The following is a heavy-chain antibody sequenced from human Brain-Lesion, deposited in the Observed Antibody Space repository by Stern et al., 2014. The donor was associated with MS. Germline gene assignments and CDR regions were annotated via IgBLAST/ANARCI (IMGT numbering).Heavy chain of an antibody. CDR1: GYIFTGYY. Sequence: VQLVESGAEVKKPGASVKVSCKTSGYIFTGYYIHWVRKAPGQGLEWMAWINPNTGGTKYAQKFQGRVTMSRDKSISTAYVELSSLTSDDTAVYYCARDQRGITIFGVVTDYYYLGMDVWGQGTTVTVSS. V-gene: IGHV1-2*02. CDR3: ARDQRGITIFGVVTDYYYLGMDV. J-gene: IGHJ6*02. D-gene: IGHD3-3*01. CDR2: INPNTGGT.